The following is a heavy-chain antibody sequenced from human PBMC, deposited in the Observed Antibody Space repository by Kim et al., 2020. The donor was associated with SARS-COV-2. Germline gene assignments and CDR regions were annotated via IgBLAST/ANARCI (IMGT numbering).Heavy chain of an antibody. Sequence: NPSLKSRVTMSVDTSKNQFSLKLSSVTAADTAVYYCARDSGTNGVWSFDYWGQGTLVTVSS. CDR3: ARDSGTNGVWSFDY. D-gene: IGHD2-8*01. V-gene: IGHV4-4*07. J-gene: IGHJ4*02.